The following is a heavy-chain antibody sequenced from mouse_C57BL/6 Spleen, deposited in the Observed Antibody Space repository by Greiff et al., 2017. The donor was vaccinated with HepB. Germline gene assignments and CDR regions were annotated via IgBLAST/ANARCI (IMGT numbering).Heavy chain of an antibody. Sequence: DVKLQESGPGLVKPSQSLSLTCSVTGYSITSGYYWNWIRQFPGNKLEWMGYISYDGSNNYNPSLKNRISITRDTSKNQFFLKLNSVTTEDTATYYCAREGGITTVEYAMDYWGQGTSVTVSS. D-gene: IGHD1-1*01. V-gene: IGHV3-6*01. CDR2: ISYDGSN. CDR1: GYSITSGYY. CDR3: AREGGITTVEYAMDY. J-gene: IGHJ4*01.